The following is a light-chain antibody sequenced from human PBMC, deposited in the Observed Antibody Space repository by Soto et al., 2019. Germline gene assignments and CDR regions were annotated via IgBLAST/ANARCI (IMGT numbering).Light chain of an antibody. CDR3: QSYDSSLSGVV. Sequence: QSVLTQPPSVSGAPGQRVTISCTGSSSNIGAGYDVHWYLQLPGTAPKLLIYGNINRPSGVPDRFSGSKSGTSASLAITGLQAEEEADYYCQSYDSSLSGVVFGGGTKVTVL. CDR2: GNI. J-gene: IGLJ2*01. CDR1: SSNIGAGYD. V-gene: IGLV1-40*01.